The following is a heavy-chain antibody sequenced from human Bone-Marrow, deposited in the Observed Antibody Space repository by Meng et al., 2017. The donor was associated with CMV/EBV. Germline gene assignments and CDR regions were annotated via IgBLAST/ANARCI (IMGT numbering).Heavy chain of an antibody. CDR3: ARGALSYIVVVAAARVNAFDI. CDR1: GFTFSSYW. D-gene: IGHD2-2*01. Sequence: GESLKISCAASGFTFSSYWMSWVRPAPGKGLEWVSYRSSSSSTIYYADSVKGRFTISRDNAKNSLYLHMNSLRAEDTAVYYCARGALSYIVVVAAARVNAFDIWGQGTMVTFSS. J-gene: IGHJ3*02. CDR2: RSSSSSTI. V-gene: IGHV3-48*04.